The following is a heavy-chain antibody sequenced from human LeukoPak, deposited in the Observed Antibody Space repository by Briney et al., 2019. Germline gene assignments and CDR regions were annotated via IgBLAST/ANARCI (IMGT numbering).Heavy chain of an antibody. J-gene: IGHJ4*02. CDR2: ISAYNGNT. Sequence: GASVKVSCKASGYTFTSYGISWVRQAPGQGLEWMGWISAYNGNTNYAQKLQGRVTMTTDTSTSTAYMELRSLRSDDTAVYYCARAKRAGENIVVPAAPLDYWGQGTLVTVSS. CDR3: ARAKRAGENIVVPAAPLDY. D-gene: IGHD2-2*01. CDR1: GYTFTSYG. V-gene: IGHV1-18*01.